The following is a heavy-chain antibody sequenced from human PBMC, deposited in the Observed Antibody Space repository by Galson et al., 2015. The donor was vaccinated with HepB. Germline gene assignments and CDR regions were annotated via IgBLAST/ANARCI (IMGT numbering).Heavy chain of an antibody. V-gene: IGHV6-1*01. CDR2: TYYRSKWYN. CDR1: GDSVSSDSAA. J-gene: IGHJ6*03. D-gene: IGHD4-11*01. CDR3: ARGYSRENTFSRYYYMDV. Sequence: CAISGDSVSSDSAAWNWIRQSPSRGLEWLGRTYYRSKWYNDYAVSVKSRITINPDTSKNQFSLKLSSVTAADTAVYSCARGYSRENTFSRYYYMDVWGKGTTVTVS.